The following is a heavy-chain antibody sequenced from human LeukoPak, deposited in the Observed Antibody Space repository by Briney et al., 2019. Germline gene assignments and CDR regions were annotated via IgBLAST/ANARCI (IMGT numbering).Heavy chain of an antibody. Sequence: ETLSLTCTVSAYSISSGYFWGWIRQPPGKGLEWVSSITSDSRYMYYADSVKGRFTISRDNAKNSLYLQMNSLRAEDAALYFCARDPYSGSYGAYYYYYMDVWGKGTTVTISS. CDR2: ITSDSRYM. V-gene: IGHV3-21*01. CDR3: ARDPYSGSYGAYYYYYMDV. D-gene: IGHD1-26*01. CDR1: AYSISSGY. J-gene: IGHJ6*03.